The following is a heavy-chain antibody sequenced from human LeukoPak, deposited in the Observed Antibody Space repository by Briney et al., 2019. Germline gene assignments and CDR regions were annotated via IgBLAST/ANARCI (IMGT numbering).Heavy chain of an antibody. CDR3: AKKRDIVVVVAAVDY. V-gene: IGHV3-23*01. CDR1: GFTFSSYA. CDR2: ISGSGGST. Sequence: GGSLRLSCAASGFTFSSYAMSWVHQAPGKGLEWVSAISGSGGSTYYADSVKGRFTISRDNSKNTLYLQMNSLRAEDTAVYYCAKKRDIVVVVAAVDYRGQGTLVTVSS. D-gene: IGHD2-15*01. J-gene: IGHJ4*02.